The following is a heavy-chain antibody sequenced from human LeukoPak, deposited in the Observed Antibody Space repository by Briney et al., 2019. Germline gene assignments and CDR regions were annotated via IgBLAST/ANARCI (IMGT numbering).Heavy chain of an antibody. CDR1: GFTFSSYG. Sequence: GGSLRLSCAASGFTFSSYGMSWVRQAPGKGLEWVANIKQDGSEKYYVDSVKGRFTISRDHAQNSLYLHMNSLRPDDTAVYYRAREGYDYVWGSSRSGNFDYWGQGTLVTLSS. CDR3: AREGYDYVWGSSRSGNFDY. D-gene: IGHD3-16*02. V-gene: IGHV3-7*01. CDR2: IKQDGSEK. J-gene: IGHJ4*02.